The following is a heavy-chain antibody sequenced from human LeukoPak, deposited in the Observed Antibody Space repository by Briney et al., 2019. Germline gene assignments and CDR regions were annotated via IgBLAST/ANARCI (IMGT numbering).Heavy chain of an antibody. D-gene: IGHD3-22*01. J-gene: IGHJ4*02. Sequence: GGSLRLSCAASGFTFSNHWMSWIRQAPGKGLEWAAHINEDGSDKYYVDSVKGRFTISRDNAKNSLYLQMNSLRAEDTAVYYCVSWAGKYYETSDYSLAPSNSWGQGTLVTVSS. CDR2: INEDGSDK. CDR1: GFTFSNHW. CDR3: VSWAGKYYETSDYSLAPSNS. V-gene: IGHV3-7*01.